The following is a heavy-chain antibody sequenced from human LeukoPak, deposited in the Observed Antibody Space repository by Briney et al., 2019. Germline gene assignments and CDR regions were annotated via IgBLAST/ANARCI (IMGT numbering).Heavy chain of an antibody. J-gene: IGHJ4*02. CDR3: AKGSHSSGYSTYYFDY. CDR2: ISYDGSNK. V-gene: IGHV3-33*05. CDR1: GFSFSSYG. Sequence: GGSLRLSCAGSGFSFSSYGMHWVRQAPGKGLEWVAVISYDGSNKYYADSVKGRFTISRDNSKNTLYLQMNSLRAEDTAVYYCAKGSHSSGYSTYYFDYWGQGTLVTVSS. D-gene: IGHD3-22*01.